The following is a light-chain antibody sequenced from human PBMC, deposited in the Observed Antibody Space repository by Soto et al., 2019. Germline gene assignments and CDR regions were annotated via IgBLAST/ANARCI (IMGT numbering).Light chain of an antibody. CDR3: QQLNNYPLS. J-gene: IGKJ4*01. V-gene: IGKV1-9*01. CDR1: QGISSY. Sequence: DIQLTQSPSFLSASVGDSVTITCRATQGISSYLAWYQQTPGKAPQLLIYAASTLETGVPSRFSGSGSGTEFTLTISSLQPEDLATYYCQQLNNYPLSFGGGTRVEIK. CDR2: AAS.